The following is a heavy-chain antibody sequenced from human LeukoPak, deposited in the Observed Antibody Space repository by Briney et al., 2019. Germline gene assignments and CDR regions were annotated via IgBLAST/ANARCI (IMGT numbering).Heavy chain of an antibody. Sequence: SETLSLTCSVSGASVSDYYCNWIRQRPGKGLEWIGYVYNSGITNYNPSLRSRVTISVDTSKNQFSLKLNSVTAADTAVCYCARVRLSSGYSNWGQGTLVTVSS. CDR3: ARVRLSSGYSN. J-gene: IGHJ4*02. V-gene: IGHV4-59*02. D-gene: IGHD3-22*01. CDR2: VYNSGIT. CDR1: GASVSDYY.